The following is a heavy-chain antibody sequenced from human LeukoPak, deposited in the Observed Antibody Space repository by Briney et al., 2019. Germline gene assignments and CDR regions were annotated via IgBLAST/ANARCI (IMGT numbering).Heavy chain of an antibody. D-gene: IGHD3-3*01. V-gene: IGHV3-21*01. CDR3: ARDGAIDSYYDFWSGYPYFDY. CDR2: ISISGYI. Sequence: GGSLRLSCAASGFTFSSYSMNWVRQAPGKGLERVSSISISGYIYYAAPAKGRFTISRDNAKNSLYLQMNSLRAEDTAVYYCARDGAIDSYYDFWSGYPYFDYWGQGTLVTVSS. J-gene: IGHJ4*02. CDR1: GFTFSSYS.